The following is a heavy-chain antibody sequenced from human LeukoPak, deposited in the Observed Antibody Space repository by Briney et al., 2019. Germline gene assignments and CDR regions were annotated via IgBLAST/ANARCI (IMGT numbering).Heavy chain of an antibody. CDR2: ISYDGSNK. D-gene: IGHD2-15*01. CDR1: GFTFSSYG. V-gene: IGHV3-30*03. CDR3: ARDKDIVVVVGAQFDY. J-gene: IGHJ4*02. Sequence: GGSLRLSCAASGFTFSSYGMHWVRQAPGKGLEWVAVISYDGSNKYYADSVKGRFTISRDNSKNTLYLQMNSLRAEDTAVYYCARDKDIVVVVGAQFDYWGQGTLVTVSS.